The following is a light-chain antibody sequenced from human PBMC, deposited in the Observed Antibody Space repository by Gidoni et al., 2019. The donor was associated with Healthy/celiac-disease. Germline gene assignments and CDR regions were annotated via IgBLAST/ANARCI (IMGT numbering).Light chain of an antibody. CDR2: GAS. V-gene: IGKV3-15*01. Sequence: IVITHSPATLSVSPGERATLSCMARQSVSSNLAWYQQKRGQAPRLLIYGASTRATGIPARFSGSGSGTEFTLTISSLQSEDFAVYYCQQYNNWPPWTFGQGTKVEIK. J-gene: IGKJ1*01. CDR3: QQYNNWPPWT. CDR1: QSVSSN.